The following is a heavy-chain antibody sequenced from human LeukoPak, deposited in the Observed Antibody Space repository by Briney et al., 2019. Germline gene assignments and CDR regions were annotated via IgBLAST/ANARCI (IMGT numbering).Heavy chain of an antibody. CDR2: IYHSGST. Sequence: SETLSLTCAVSGGSISSGNWWSWVRQPPGKGLEWTGEIYHSGSTNYNPSLKSRVTISVDKSKNQFSLKLSSVTAADTAVYYCARASFMVRGVNYYYYYMDVWGKGTTVTVSS. CDR3: ARASFMVRGVNYYYYYMDV. CDR1: GGSISSGNW. D-gene: IGHD3-10*01. V-gene: IGHV4-4*02. J-gene: IGHJ6*03.